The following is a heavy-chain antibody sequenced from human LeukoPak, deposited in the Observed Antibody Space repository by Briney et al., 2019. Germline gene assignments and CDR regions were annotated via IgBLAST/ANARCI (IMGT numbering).Heavy chain of an antibody. J-gene: IGHJ4*02. V-gene: IGHV3-23*01. CDR3: ARAMMVVANLWGVYDY. CDR1: GFTFSDYT. Sequence: PGGSLGLSCAASGFTFSDYTINWVRQAPGKGLKWVSGLSVSGGTTYYADPVKGRFTISRDNSKNTLYLQMDSLRAEDTAVYFCARAMMVVANLWGVYDYWGQGTLVTVSS. CDR2: LSVSGGTT. D-gene: IGHD3-22*01.